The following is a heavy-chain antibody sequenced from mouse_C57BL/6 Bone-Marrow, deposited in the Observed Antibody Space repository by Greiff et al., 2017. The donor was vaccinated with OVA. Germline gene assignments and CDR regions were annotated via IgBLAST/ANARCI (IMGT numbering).Heavy chain of an antibody. V-gene: IGHV3-6*01. J-gene: IGHJ3*01. Sequence: DVQLQESGPGLVKPSQSLSLTCSVTGYSITSGYYWNWIRQFPGNKLEWMGYISYDGSNNYNPSLKNRISITRDTSKNQFFLKLNSVTTEDTATYYCARGDDGYPFAYWGQGTLVTVSA. CDR2: ISYDGSN. CDR3: ARGDDGYPFAY. CDR1: GYSITSGYY. D-gene: IGHD2-3*01.